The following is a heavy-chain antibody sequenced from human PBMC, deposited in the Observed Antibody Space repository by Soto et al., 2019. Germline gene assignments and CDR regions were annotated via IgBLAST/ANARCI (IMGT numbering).Heavy chain of an antibody. CDR3: AKDIKYYYYYMDV. CDR1: GFTFDDYA. J-gene: IGHJ6*03. V-gene: IGHV3-9*01. CDR2: ISWNSGSI. Sequence: DVQLVESGGGLVQPGRSLRLSCAASGFTFDDYAMHWVRQAPGKGLEWVSGISWNSGSIGYADSVKGRFTISRDNAKNSLYLQMNSLRAEDTALYYCAKDIKYYYYYMDVWGKGTTVTVSS.